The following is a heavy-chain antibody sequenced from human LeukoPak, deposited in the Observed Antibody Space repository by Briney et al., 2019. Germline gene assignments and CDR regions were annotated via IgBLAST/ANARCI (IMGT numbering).Heavy chain of an antibody. V-gene: IGHV4-59*01. CDR2: IYHTGST. CDR3: ARDWTDTAMEPDY. CDR1: GGSISPYY. D-gene: IGHD5-18*01. Sequence: SETLSLTCTVSGGSISPYYWSWIRQPPGKGLEWIGYIYHTGSTNYSPSLKSRVTISVDTSRNQFSLTLSPVTAADTAVYYCARDWTDTAMEPDYWGQGTLVTVSS. J-gene: IGHJ4*02.